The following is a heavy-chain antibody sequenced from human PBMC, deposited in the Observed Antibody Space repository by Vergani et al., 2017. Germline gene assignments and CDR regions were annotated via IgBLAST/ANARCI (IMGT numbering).Heavy chain of an antibody. V-gene: IGHV1-69*04. J-gene: IGHJ4*02. Sequence: QVQLVQSGAEVKKPGSSVKVSCKASGGTFSSYAISWVRQAPGQGLEWMGRIIPILGIANYAQKFQGRVTITADKSTSTAYMELSSLRSEDTAVYYCARVPARYQLLLWTDYWGQGTLVTVSS. D-gene: IGHD2-2*01. CDR2: IIPILGIA. CDR3: ARVPARYQLLLWTDY. CDR1: GGTFSSYA.